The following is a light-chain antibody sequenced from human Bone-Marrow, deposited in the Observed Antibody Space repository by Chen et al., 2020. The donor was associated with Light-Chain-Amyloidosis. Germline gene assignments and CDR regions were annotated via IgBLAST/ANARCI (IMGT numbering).Light chain of an antibody. CDR3: QSADSSGTYEVI. Sequence: SYELTQPPSVSVSPGQTARNPCPGDALPTKYAYWYQQKPGQAPVLVIHRDTERPSGISERFSGSSSGTTATLTISGVQAEDEADYHCQSADSSGTYEVIFGGGTKLTVL. CDR2: RDT. CDR1: ALPTKY. J-gene: IGLJ2*01. V-gene: IGLV3-25*03.